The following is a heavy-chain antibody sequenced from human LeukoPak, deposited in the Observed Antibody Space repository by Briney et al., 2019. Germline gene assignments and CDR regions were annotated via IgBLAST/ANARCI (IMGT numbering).Heavy chain of an antibody. CDR1: GGSFSGYY. J-gene: IGHJ4*02. CDR2: INHSGST. Sequence: PSETLSLTCAVYGGSFSGYYWSWIRQPPGKGLEWVGEINHSGSTNYNPSLKSRVSISVDTSKNQFSLKLRSVTAADTAVYYCARGGCSSTSCYSADFDYWGQGTLVTVSS. D-gene: IGHD2-2*01. CDR3: ARGGCSSTSCYSADFDY. V-gene: IGHV4-34*01.